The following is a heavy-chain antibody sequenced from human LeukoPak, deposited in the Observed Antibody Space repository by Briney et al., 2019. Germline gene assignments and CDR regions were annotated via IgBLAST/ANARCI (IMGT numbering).Heavy chain of an antibody. V-gene: IGHV1-2*02. Sequence: GASVKVSCKASGYTFTGYYMHWMRQAPGQRLEWMGWINPNIVGTNYSQKFHGRVTMTRDTAISTAYLERSRLRSDDKAVYYCARVSVVRAAVGSNSFDPWGQGTLVTVSS. CDR2: INPNIVGT. CDR3: ARVSVVRAAVGSNSFDP. J-gene: IGHJ5*02. CDR1: GYTFTGYY. D-gene: IGHD2-21*01.